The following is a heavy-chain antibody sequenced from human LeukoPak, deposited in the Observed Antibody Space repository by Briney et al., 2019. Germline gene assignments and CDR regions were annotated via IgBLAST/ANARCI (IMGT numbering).Heavy chain of an antibody. D-gene: IGHD3-10*01. Sequence: GGSLRLSCAASGFTFSSYWMSWVRQAPGKGLGWVANIKQDGSEKYYVDSVKGRFTISRDKAKNSLYLQMGSLRAEATALYYGPTSSMVRGGDEYWGQGTLVTVSS. CDR1: GFTFSSYW. CDR2: IKQDGSEK. V-gene: IGHV3-7*01. J-gene: IGHJ4*02. CDR3: PTSSMVRGGDEY.